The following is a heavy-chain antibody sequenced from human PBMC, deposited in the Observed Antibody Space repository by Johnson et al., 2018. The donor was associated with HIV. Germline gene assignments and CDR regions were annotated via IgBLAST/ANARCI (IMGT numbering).Heavy chain of an antibody. CDR1: GFTFSNYA. CDR2: IYTGSDST. CDR3: ARERGSGSYYSAFDI. V-gene: IGHV3-23*03. Sequence: MLLVESGGGFVQPGGSLRLSCAASGFTFSNYAMGWVRQAPGKGLEWVSVIYTGSDSTSYTDSVKDRFTISRDSSKNAVYLQMNSLRAEDTALYYCARERGSGSYYSAFDIWGQGTMVTVSS. D-gene: IGHD1-26*01. J-gene: IGHJ3*02.